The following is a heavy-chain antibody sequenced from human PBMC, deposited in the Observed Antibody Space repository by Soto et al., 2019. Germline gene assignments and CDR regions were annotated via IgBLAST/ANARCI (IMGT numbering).Heavy chain of an antibody. D-gene: IGHD3-3*01. CDR1: GYTFTSYG. J-gene: IGHJ6*02. CDR3: ARPNYDFWSGSGVGMDV. CDR2: ISAYNGNT. Sequence: QVQLVQSGAEVKKPGASVKVSCKASGYTFTSYGISWVRQAPGQGLEWMGWISAYNGNTNYAQKLQGRVTMTTDTSTSTAYMELRSLRSDDTAVYYCARPNYDFWSGSGVGMDVWGQGTTVTVSS. V-gene: IGHV1-18*01.